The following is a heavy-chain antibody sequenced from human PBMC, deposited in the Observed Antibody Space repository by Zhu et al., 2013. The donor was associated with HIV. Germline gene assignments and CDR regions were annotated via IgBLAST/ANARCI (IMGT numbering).Heavy chain of an antibody. J-gene: IGHJ4*02. CDR1: GYSISSGYY. V-gene: IGHV4-38-2*02. CDR2: IYHSGST. Sequence: QVQLQESGPGLVKPSETLSLTCAVSGYSISSGYYWGWIRQPPGKGLEWIGSIYHSGSTYYNPSLKSRVTISVDTSKNQFSLKLSSVTAADTAVYYCARDRGLGGLYWGQGTLVTVSS. CDR3: ARDRGLGGLY. D-gene: IGHD3-10*01.